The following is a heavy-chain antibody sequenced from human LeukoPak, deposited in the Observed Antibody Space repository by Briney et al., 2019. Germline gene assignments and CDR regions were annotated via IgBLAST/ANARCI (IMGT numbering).Heavy chain of an antibody. Sequence: GGSLRLSCAASGFTFSSYGMHWVRQAPGKGLEWVAFISYDGSNKYYADSVKRRFTISRDNSKNTLYLQMNSLRAEDTAMYYCAKEAAYCGGDCYSGSDYGGQGTLVTVSS. CDR2: ISYDGSNK. J-gene: IGHJ4*02. CDR1: GFTFSSYG. D-gene: IGHD2-21*02. CDR3: AKEAAYCGGDCYSGSDY. V-gene: IGHV3-30*18.